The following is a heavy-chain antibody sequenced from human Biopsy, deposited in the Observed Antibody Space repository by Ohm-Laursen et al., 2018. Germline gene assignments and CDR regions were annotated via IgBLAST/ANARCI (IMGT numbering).Heavy chain of an antibody. Sequence: ASVKVSCKAPGGTFSNYGANWVRQAPGQGLEWMGGNIPILGTGNYAQKFQDRVTVAADTSTSTATMELRSLRSDDTAVYYCATKLTGYFHHWGQGTLVIVSS. D-gene: IGHD3-9*01. CDR1: GGTFSNYG. CDR2: NIPILGTG. J-gene: IGHJ1*01. V-gene: IGHV1-69*06. CDR3: ATKLTGYFHH.